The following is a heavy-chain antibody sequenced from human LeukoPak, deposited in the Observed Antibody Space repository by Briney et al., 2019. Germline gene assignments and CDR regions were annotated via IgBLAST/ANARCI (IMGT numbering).Heavy chain of an antibody. D-gene: IGHD2-21*02. CDR2: ISYDGSNK. CDR1: GFTFSSYG. J-gene: IGHJ6*02. CDR3: AKATVEGDPYYYYYGMDV. Sequence: GRSLRPSCAASGFTFSSYGMHWVRQAPGKGLEWVAVISYDGSNKYYADSVKGRFTISRDNSQNTLYLQMNSLRAEDTAVYYCAKATVEGDPYYYYYGMDVWGQGTTVTVSS. V-gene: IGHV3-30*18.